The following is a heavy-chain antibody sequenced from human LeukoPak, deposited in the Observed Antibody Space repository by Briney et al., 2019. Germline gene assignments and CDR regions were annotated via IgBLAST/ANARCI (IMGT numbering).Heavy chain of an antibody. CDR2: ISASGGNT. CDR3: AKATYSSGWHVRDY. V-gene: IGHV3-23*01. CDR1: RFTFSSYA. Sequence: GGSLRLSCAASRFTFSSYAISWVRQAPGKGLEWVSAISASGGNTYYADSVKGRFTISRDNSKNTLYLQMNSLRAEDTAIYYCAKATYSSGWHVRDYWGLGTPVTVSS. J-gene: IGHJ4*02. D-gene: IGHD6-19*01.